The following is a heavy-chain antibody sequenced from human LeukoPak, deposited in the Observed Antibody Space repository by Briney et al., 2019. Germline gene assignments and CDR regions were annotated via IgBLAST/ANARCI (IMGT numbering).Heavy chain of an antibody. J-gene: IGHJ4*02. Sequence: GGSLRLSCAASGFTFGSYSMNWVRQAPGKGLEWVSYISSSSSTIYYADSVKGRFTISRDNAKNSLYLQMNSLRAEDTAVYYCARGGPVLRYFDWLSTFDYWGQGTLVTVSS. D-gene: IGHD3-9*01. CDR3: ARGGPVLRYFDWLSTFDY. V-gene: IGHV3-48*04. CDR1: GFTFGSYS. CDR2: ISSSSSTI.